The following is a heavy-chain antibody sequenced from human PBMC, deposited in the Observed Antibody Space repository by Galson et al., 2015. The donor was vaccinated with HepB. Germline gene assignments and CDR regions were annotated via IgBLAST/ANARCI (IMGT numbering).Heavy chain of an antibody. CDR3: TTDLYYGSGSYGAFDI. CDR1: GFTFSNAW. V-gene: IGHV3-15*07. D-gene: IGHD3-10*01. J-gene: IGHJ3*02. Sequence: SLRLSCAASGFTFSNAWMNWVRQAPGKGLEWVGRIKSKTDGGTTDYAAPVKGRFTISRDDSKNTLYLQMNRLKTEDTAVYYCTTDLYYGSGSYGAFDIWGQGTMVTVSS. CDR2: IKSKTDGGTT.